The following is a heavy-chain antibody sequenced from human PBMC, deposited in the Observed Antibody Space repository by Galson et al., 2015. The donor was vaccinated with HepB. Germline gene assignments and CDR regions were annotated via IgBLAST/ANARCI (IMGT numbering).Heavy chain of an antibody. D-gene: IGHD2-21*02. CDR1: GFTFSDYY. CDR3: ARVALSRYCGGDCYPDY. Sequence: SLRLSCAASGFTFSDYYMSWIRQAPGKGLEWVSYISSSSSYTNYADSVKGRFTISRDNAKNSLYLQMNSLRAEDTAVYYCARVALSRYCGGDCYPDYWGQGTLVTVSS. V-gene: IGHV3-11*06. CDR2: ISSSSSYT. J-gene: IGHJ4*02.